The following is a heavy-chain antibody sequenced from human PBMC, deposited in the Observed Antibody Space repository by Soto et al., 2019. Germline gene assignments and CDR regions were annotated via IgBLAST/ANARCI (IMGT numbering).Heavy chain of an antibody. J-gene: IGHJ4*02. CDR3: ARKDYYRSRIYYFDY. CDR2: INPANGDR. CDR1: GYTFTTYP. Sequence: ASVKVSCKASGYTFTTYPTHWVRQAPGQGLEWMGWINPANGDRDFLQKFQGRVTITRDTSASTAYMELSSLTSEDTAVYYCARKDYYRSRIYYFDYWGQGTLVTVSS. D-gene: IGHD3-10*01. V-gene: IGHV1-3*01.